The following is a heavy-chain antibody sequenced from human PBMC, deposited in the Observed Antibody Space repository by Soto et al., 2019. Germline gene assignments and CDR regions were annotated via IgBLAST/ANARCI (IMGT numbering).Heavy chain of an antibody. V-gene: IGHV3-73*01. Sequence: GGSLRLSCAASGFTFSGSATHWVRQASGKGLEWVGRIRSKANSYATAYAASVKGRFTISRDDSKNTAYLQMNSLKTEDTAVYYCTRTSYSSGWFDYWGQGTLVTVSS. CDR2: IRSKANSYAT. CDR3: TRTSYSSGWFDY. D-gene: IGHD6-19*01. J-gene: IGHJ4*02. CDR1: GFTFSGSA.